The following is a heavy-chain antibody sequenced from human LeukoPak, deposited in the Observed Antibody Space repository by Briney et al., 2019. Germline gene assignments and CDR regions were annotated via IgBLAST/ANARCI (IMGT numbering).Heavy chain of an antibody. CDR2: LYTTGST. D-gene: IGHD3-3*01. J-gene: IGHJ4*02. Sequence: KASETLSLTCTVSGGSISSYYWSWIRQPAGKGLEWIGRLYTTGSTDYSPSLKSRVTISVDTSKNQFSLKMSSVTAADTAVYYCARGPYYDFWSGYPYFDNWGQGILVTVSS. V-gene: IGHV4-4*07. CDR1: GGSISSYY. CDR3: ARGPYYDFWSGYPYFDN.